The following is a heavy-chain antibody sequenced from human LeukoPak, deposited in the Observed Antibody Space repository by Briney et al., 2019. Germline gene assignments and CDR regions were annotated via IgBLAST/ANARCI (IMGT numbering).Heavy chain of an antibody. J-gene: IGHJ6*04. CDR1: GFTFDDYA. V-gene: IGHV3-43D*03. CDR3: AELGITMIGGV. D-gene: IGHD3-10*02. CDR2: ISWDGGST. Sequence: GGSLRLSCAASGFTFDDYAMHWVRQAPGKGLEWVSLISWDGGSTYYADSVKGRFTISRDNSKNSLYLQMNSLRAEDTAVYYCAELGITMIGGVWGKGTTVTISS.